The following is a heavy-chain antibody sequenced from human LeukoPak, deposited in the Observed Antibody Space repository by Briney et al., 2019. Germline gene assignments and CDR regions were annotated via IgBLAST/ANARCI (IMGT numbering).Heavy chain of an antibody. D-gene: IGHD3-22*01. Sequence: SETLSLTCTVSGDSISNGVKYWSWIRQHPGKGLEWIGYIYYSGSTYYNPSLKSRVTISVDTSKNQFSLKLSSVTAADTAVYYCARGLQYYYDSSGYYFDPYYFDYWGQGTLVTVSS. CDR2: IYYSGST. CDR3: ARGLQYYYDSSGYYFDPYYFDY. J-gene: IGHJ4*02. V-gene: IGHV4-31*03. CDR1: GDSISNGVKY.